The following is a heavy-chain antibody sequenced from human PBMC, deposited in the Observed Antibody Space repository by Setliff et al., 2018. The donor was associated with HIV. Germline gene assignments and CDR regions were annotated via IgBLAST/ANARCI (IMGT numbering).Heavy chain of an antibody. CDR2: INHSGRT. CDR3: ARAAAGNTGPFDL. D-gene: IGHD4-17*01. J-gene: IGHJ4*02. Sequence: PSETLSLTCAVYGGSFSDNYWSWIRQSPGKGLEWIGEINHSGRTKYSPSLRSRVSISVDTSKTQFSLKLNSVTASDTAVYYCARAAAGNTGPFDLWGQGSPVTVSS. V-gene: IGHV4-34*01. CDR1: GGSFSDNY.